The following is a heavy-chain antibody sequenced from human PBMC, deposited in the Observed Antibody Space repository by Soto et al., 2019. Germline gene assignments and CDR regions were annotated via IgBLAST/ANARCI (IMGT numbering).Heavy chain of an antibody. CDR3: ATGNIDFWSGYKYFYYGMDV. D-gene: IGHD3-3*01. CDR2: IRYGGNT. J-gene: IGHJ6*02. CDR1: DGSVRIRNYY. V-gene: IGHV4-39*02. Sequence: PSETLSVTCTVSDGSVRIRNYYWAWIRQPPGKGLEWIGSIRYGGNTYSNPSLKSRLTISVDTSNNHISLRLSYVTAADTAIYYCATGNIDFWSGYKYFYYGMDVWGQGTTVTVSS.